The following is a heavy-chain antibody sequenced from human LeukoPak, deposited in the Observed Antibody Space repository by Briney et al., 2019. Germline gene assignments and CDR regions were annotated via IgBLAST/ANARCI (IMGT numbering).Heavy chain of an antibody. CDR3: ARGATIGYCSSTSCPRHYYYYYMDV. D-gene: IGHD2-2*01. CDR2: VTSYNGDT. V-gene: IGHV1-18*01. J-gene: IGHJ6*03. CDR1: GYTFNNYG. Sequence: ASVKVSCKASGYTFNNYGISWVRQAPGQGLEWMGWVTSYNGDTNYAQKFQGRVTMTRNTSISTAYMELSSLRSEDTAVYYCARGATIGYCSSTSCPRHYYYYYMDVWGKGTTVTISS.